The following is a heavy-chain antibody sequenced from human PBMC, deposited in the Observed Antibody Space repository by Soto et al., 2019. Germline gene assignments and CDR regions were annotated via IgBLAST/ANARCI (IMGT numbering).Heavy chain of an antibody. D-gene: IGHD2-21*02. CDR2: IYYSGST. Sequence: SETLSLTCTVSGGSISSYYWSWIRQPPGKGLEWIGSIYYSGSTYYNPSLKSRVTISVDTSKNQFSLKLSSVTAADTALYYCARNTGGFRNRVTYYYYMDVWGKGTTVSVSS. V-gene: IGHV4-59*05. CDR1: GGSISSYY. CDR3: ARNTGGFRNRVTYYYYMDV. J-gene: IGHJ6*03.